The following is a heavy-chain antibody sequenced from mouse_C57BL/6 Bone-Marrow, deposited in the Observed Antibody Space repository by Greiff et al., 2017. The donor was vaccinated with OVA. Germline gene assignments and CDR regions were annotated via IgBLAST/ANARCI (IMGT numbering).Heavy chain of an antibody. D-gene: IGHD1-1*01. V-gene: IGHV5-2*01. Sequence: EVQRVESGGGLVQPGESLKLSCESNEYEFPSHDMSWVRKTPEKRLELVAAINSDGGSTYYPDTMERRFIISRDNTKKTLYLQMSRLRSEYTALYYGARRGYGSIYWYFAVWGTGTTVTVSS. CDR1: EYEFPSHD. CDR3: ARRGYGSIYWYFAV. J-gene: IGHJ1*03. CDR2: INSDGGST.